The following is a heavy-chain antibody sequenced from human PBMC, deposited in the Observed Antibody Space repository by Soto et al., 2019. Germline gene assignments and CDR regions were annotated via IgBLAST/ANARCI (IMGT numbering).Heavy chain of an antibody. CDR3: ARYSYGFFSWARKENWFDP. D-gene: IGHD5-18*01. CDR1: GGSISSGDYY. J-gene: IGHJ5*02. Sequence: SETLSLTCTVSGGSISSGDYYWSWIRHPPGNGLEWIGYIYYSGSTYYNPSLKSRVTISVDTSKNQFSLKLSSVAAADTAVYYCARYSYGFFSWARKENWFDPWGQGTMVTFSS. CDR2: IYYSGST. V-gene: IGHV4-30-4*01.